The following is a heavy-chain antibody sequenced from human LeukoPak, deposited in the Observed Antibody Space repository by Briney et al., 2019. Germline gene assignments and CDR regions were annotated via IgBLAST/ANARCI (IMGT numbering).Heavy chain of an antibody. Sequence: SETLSLTCTVSGGSISSYYWSWIRQPPGKGLECIGHVYYSGRTDYNPSLKSRLTMSVDSSMNQFSLKLSSVTAADTAVYYCARYDGGSGPFDYWGQGTLVTVSS. V-gene: IGHV4-59*08. CDR1: GGSISSYY. D-gene: IGHD3-10*01. J-gene: IGHJ4*02. CDR3: ARYDGGSGPFDY. CDR2: VYYSGRT.